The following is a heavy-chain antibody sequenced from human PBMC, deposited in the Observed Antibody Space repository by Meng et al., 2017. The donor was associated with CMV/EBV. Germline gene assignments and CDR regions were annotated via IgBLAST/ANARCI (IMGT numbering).Heavy chain of an antibody. D-gene: IGHD2-15*01. CDR3: ARDRGLYSVAATNLIHYFDY. CDR2: IIPIFGTA. V-gene: IGHV1-69*05. J-gene: IGHJ4*02. CDR1: GGTFSSYA. Sequence: SVKVSCKASGGTFSSYAISWVRQAPGQGLEWMGGIIPIFGTANHAQKFQGRVTITTDESTSTAYMELSSLRSEDTAVYYCARDRGLYSVAATNLIHYFDYWGQGTLVTVSS.